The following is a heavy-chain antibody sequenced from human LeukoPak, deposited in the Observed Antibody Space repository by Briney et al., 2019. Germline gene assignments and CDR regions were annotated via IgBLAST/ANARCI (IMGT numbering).Heavy chain of an antibody. Sequence: ASVKVSCKASGFTFTSSAMQWVRQARGQRLEWTGWIVVGSGNTNYAQKFQERVTITRDMSTSTAYMELSSLRSEDTAVYYCAADPYYDFWSGYFNFDYWGQGTLVTVSS. CDR2: IVVGSGNT. J-gene: IGHJ4*02. CDR3: AADPYYDFWSGYFNFDY. D-gene: IGHD3-3*01. V-gene: IGHV1-58*02. CDR1: GFTFTSSA.